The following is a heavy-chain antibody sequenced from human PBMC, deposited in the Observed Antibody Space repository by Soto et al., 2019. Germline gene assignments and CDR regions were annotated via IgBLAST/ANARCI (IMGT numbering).Heavy chain of an antibody. D-gene: IGHD3-3*01. J-gene: IGHJ4*02. CDR1: GYTLTERS. CDR2: FDPEDGET. V-gene: IGHV1-24*01. Sequence: SFKVPGYTLTERSRHWVRLAPGKGHEKIGGFDPEDGETIYAQKFTGTVTMTDDTSTDTAYMELNTLRPDNTAVYSCEIAPPYDPLDYWGQGTLVTVSS. CDR3: EIAPPYDPLDY.